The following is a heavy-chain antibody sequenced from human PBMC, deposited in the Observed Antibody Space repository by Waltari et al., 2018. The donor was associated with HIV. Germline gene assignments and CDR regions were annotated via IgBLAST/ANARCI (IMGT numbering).Heavy chain of an antibody. V-gene: IGHV3-21*02. D-gene: IGHD1-26*01. J-gene: IGHJ4*02. Sequence: EVQLVESGGGLVKPGETLRLSCAASGFTFRTYKLNWLRQAPGKWLEWVSSISGNSHFIYDADLVKGRFTISRDNAKNSLYLQMSSLRAEDTAVYYCARGLGSHFDYWGQGTLVTVSS. CDR3: ARGLGSHFDY. CDR1: GFTFRTYK. CDR2: ISGNSHFI.